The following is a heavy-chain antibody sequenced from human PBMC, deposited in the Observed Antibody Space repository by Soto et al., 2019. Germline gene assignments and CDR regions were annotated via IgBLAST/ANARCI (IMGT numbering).Heavy chain of an antibody. J-gene: IGHJ6*02. D-gene: IGHD1-26*01. CDR2: ISGSGEST. V-gene: IGHV3-23*01. CDR3: AKGSGGTYSAMDD. CDR1: GFTFNNYG. Sequence: GGSLRLSCAASGFTFNNYGMTWVRRAPGKGLEWVSVISGSGESTYYADSVKGRFTISRDNSKNTVYLQMSSLRAEDTAVYYCAKGSGGTYSAMDDWGPGTTVTVSS.